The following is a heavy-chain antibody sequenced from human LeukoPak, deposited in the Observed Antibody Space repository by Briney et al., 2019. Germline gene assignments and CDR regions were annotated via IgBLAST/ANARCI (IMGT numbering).Heavy chain of an antibody. CDR1: GGTFSSYA. CDR2: IIPIFGTA. CDR3: AKWIQLNWFDP. D-gene: IGHD5-18*01. Sequence: GASVKVSCKASGGTFSSYAIGWVRQAPGQGLEWMGGIIPIFGTANYAQKFQGRVTITADESTSTAYMELSSLRSEDTAVYYCAKWIQLNWFDPWGQGTLVTVSS. J-gene: IGHJ5*02. V-gene: IGHV1-69*01.